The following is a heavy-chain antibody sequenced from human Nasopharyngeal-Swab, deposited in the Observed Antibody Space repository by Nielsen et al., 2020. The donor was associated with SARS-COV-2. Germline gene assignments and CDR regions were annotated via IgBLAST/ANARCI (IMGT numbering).Heavy chain of an antibody. CDR1: GYTFTSYY. Sequence: SVTVSCKASGYTFTSYYMHWVRQAPGQGLEWMGWINPNSGGTNYAQKFQGRVTMTRDTSISTAYMELSRLRSDDTAVYYCARGSAVAGLGMRDAFDIWGQGTMVTVSS. J-gene: IGHJ3*02. CDR2: INPNSGGT. D-gene: IGHD6-19*01. CDR3: ARGSAVAGLGMRDAFDI. V-gene: IGHV1-2*02.